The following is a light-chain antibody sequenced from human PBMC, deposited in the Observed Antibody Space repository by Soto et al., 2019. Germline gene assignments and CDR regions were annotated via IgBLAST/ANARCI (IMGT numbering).Light chain of an antibody. V-gene: IGLV2-11*01. J-gene: IGLJ1*01. CDR3: SSYVGYYIYV. CDR2: DVS. CDR1: NSDVGRYNY. Sequence: QSALTQPRSVSGSPGQSVTIFCTGTNSDVGRYNYVSWYQQHPGKAPKLTIYDVSKRPSGVPDRFSGSKSGDTASLTISGLQAEDEADYYCSSYVGYYIYVFGTGTKVTVL.